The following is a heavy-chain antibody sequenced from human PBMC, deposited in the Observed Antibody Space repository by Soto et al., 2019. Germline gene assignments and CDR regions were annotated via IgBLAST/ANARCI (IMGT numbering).Heavy chain of an antibody. CDR3: ARLDDDKNFDY. D-gene: IGHD1-1*01. CDR1: GGSISSYY. V-gene: IGHV4-59*08. J-gene: IGHJ4*02. CDR2: IYYSGST. Sequence: SETLSLTCTVSGGSISSYYWSWIRQPPGKGLEWIGYIYYSGSTNYNPSLKSRVTISVDTSKNQFSLKLSSVTAADTAVYCCARLDDDKNFDYWGQGTLVTVSS.